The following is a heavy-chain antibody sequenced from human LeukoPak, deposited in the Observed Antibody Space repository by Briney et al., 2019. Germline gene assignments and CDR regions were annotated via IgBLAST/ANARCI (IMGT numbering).Heavy chain of an antibody. CDR2: IYYSGST. CDR3: ARDNWNYGSSMDV. CDR1: GGSISSYY. J-gene: IGHJ6*02. D-gene: IGHD1-7*01. V-gene: IGHV4-59*01. Sequence: SETLSLTCTVSGGSISSYYWSWIRQSPGKGLEWIGYIYYSGSTNHNPSLKSRVTISVDTSKNQFSLKLSSVTAADTAVYYCARDNWNYGSSMDVWGQGTTVTVSS.